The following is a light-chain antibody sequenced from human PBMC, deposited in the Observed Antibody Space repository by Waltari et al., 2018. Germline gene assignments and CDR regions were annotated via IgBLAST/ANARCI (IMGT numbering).Light chain of an antibody. CDR1: SSDVGGYKY. Sequence: QSALTQPASVSGSPGQSITISCTGSSSDVGGYKYVSWYQQHPGKAPKLIIFDVSGRPFGVSTPFSGSKSGNTASLTISGLQPDDEADYHCISYTSSRHYVFGSGTKVIVL. CDR2: DVS. CDR3: ISYTSSRHYV. J-gene: IGLJ1*01. V-gene: IGLV2-14*03.